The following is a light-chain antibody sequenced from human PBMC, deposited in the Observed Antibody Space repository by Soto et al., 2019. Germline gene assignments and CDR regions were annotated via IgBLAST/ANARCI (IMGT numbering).Light chain of an antibody. J-gene: IGKJ1*01. CDR1: QSITGW. CDR3: QQYNSYPWT. CDR2: KAS. Sequence: DIQMTQSPSTLSASVGDRVTITCRASQSITGWLAWSQQKPGKAPKLLIYKASSLETGVPSRFSGSGSGTEFSLTISSLQPDDFATYYCQQYNSYPWTFSQGTKVEIK. V-gene: IGKV1-5*03.